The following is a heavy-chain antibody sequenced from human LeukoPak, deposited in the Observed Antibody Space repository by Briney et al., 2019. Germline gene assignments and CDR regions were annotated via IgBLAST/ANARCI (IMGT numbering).Heavy chain of an antibody. CDR1: GGSISSYY. D-gene: IGHD3-10*01. CDR3: ARDDYGSGILGY. J-gene: IGHJ4*02. Sequence: SETLSLTCTVSGGSISSYYWSWIRQPPGKGLEWIGYIYYSGSTNYNPSLKSRVPISVDTSKNQFSLKLSSVTAADTAVYYCARDDYGSGILGYWGQGTLVTVSS. V-gene: IGHV4-59*01. CDR2: IYYSGST.